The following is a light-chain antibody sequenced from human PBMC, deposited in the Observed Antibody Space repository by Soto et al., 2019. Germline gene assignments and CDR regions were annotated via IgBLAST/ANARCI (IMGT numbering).Light chain of an antibody. CDR3: QLRSNGPPEIT. J-gene: IGKJ5*01. CDR2: YAS. V-gene: IGKV3-11*01. Sequence: EIVLTQSPATLSLSPGDRATLSCRARPSVSSYLAWYQQKPGQAPRLLIYYASNRATGIPARFSGSGSGTDCPLTIRSLEPEDFAVYYCQLRSNGPPEITFGHGTRLQIK. CDR1: PSVSSY.